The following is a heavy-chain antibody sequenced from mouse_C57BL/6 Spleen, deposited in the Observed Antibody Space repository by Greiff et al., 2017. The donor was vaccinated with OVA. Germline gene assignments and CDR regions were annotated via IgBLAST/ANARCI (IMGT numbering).Heavy chain of an antibody. CDR2: IYPSDSET. Sequence: QVQLKQPGAELVRPGSSVKLSCKASGYTFTSYWMDWVKQRPGQGLEWIGNIYPSDSETHYNQKFKDKATLTVDKSSSTAYMQLSSLTSEDSAVYYCARGRIYDGYWYFDVWGTGTTVTVSS. V-gene: IGHV1-61*01. D-gene: IGHD2-3*01. CDR3: ARGRIYDGYWYFDV. CDR1: GYTFTSYW. J-gene: IGHJ1*03.